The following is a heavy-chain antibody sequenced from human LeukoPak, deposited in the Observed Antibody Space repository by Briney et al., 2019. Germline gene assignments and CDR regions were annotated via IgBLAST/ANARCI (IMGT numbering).Heavy chain of an antibody. CDR1: GGSISGYY. J-gene: IGHJ1*01. CDR2: VYYSGST. D-gene: IGHD3-10*01. V-gene: IGHV4-59*08. CDR3: ARYGSGSYSDDHFQH. Sequence: SETLSLTCTVSGGSISGYYWSWIRQPPGRGLEWIGFVYYSGSTKYNPSLKSRVTISVDTSKNQFSLKLTSVTAAYTAVYYCARYGSGSYSDDHFQHWGQGTLVTVSS.